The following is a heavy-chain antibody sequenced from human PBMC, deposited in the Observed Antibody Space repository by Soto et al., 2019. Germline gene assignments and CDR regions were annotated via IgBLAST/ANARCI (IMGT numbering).Heavy chain of an antibody. CDR1: GDSVSSNSAA. Sequence: QVQLQQSGPGLVKPSQTPSLTCDISGDSVSSNSAAWNWIRQTPSRGLEWLGRTYYRSKWYINYAVSVKSRITVNPDTSKNQFSLQLNSVTPEDTAVYYCARGSWDDVTGHYYMDVWGKGTTVTVSS. CDR2: TYYRSKWYI. CDR3: ARGSWDDVTGHYYMDV. D-gene: IGHD1-1*01. J-gene: IGHJ6*03. V-gene: IGHV6-1*01.